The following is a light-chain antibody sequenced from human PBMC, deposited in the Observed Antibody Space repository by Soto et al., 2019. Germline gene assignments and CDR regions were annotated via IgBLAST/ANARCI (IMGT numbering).Light chain of an antibody. CDR1: SSDVGGYDY. Sequence: QSALTQPPSVSGPPGQSVTISCTGTSSDVGGYDYVSWYQQRPGKAPKLLIYDVTKRPSGVPDRFSGSKSGNTASLTISGLQAEDEADFYCCSYGGSFPYVFGTGTKLTVL. V-gene: IGLV2-11*01. J-gene: IGLJ1*01. CDR2: DVT. CDR3: CSYGGSFPYV.